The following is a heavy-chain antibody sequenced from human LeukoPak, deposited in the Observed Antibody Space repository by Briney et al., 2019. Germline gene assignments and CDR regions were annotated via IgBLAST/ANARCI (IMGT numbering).Heavy chain of an antibody. J-gene: IGHJ3*02. Sequence: GGSLRLSCAASGFTFDDYAMHWVRQAPGKGLEWVSGISRNSGNIGYADSVKGRFTISRDNAKNSLYLQMNSLRAEDTALYYCTKDMDGDSGHDGFDIWGQGTMVTVSS. CDR3: TKDMDGDSGHDGFDI. CDR2: ISRNSGNI. D-gene: IGHD4-17*01. CDR1: GFTFDDYA. V-gene: IGHV3-9*01.